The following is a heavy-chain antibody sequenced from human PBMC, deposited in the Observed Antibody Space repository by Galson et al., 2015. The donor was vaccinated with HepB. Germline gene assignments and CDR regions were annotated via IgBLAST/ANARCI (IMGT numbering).Heavy chain of an antibody. J-gene: IGHJ3*02. D-gene: IGHD3-22*01. CDR3: ACYYDQGRNAFDI. CDR2: IYPGDSDT. CDR1: GYSFPSYW. Sequence: QSGAEVKKPGESLKISCTGSGYSFPSYWIGWVRQMPGKGLEWMGIIYPGDSDTTYSPSFQGQVTISADKSISTSYLQWSSLKASDTAMYYCACYYDQGRNAFDIWGQGTMVTVSS. V-gene: IGHV5-51*01.